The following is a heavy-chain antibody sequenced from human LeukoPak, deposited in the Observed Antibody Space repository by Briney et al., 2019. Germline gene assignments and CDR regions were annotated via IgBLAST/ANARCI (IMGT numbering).Heavy chain of an antibody. V-gene: IGHV4-59*12. CDR1: GGSISSYY. CDR3: AGERGEEYSSGWYKTNFFDK. Sequence: PSETLSLTCTVSGGSISSYYWSWVRQPPGKGLEWIASGDYSGGTYYNPSLESRVAISADMSAKQISLKLTSVTGADTAVYYCAGERGEEYSSGWYKTNFFDKWGQGIRVTVSS. CDR2: GDYSGGT. J-gene: IGHJ4*02. D-gene: IGHD6-19*01.